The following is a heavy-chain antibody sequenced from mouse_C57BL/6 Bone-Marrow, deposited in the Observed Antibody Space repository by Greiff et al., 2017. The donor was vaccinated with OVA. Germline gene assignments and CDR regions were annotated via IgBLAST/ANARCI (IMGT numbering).Heavy chain of an antibody. V-gene: IGHV1-55*01. CDR2: IYPGSGST. CDR1: GYTFTSYW. D-gene: IGHD1-1*01. CDR3: ARQLYYGSSYDAMDY. J-gene: IGHJ4*01. Sequence: QVQLQQPGAELVKPGASVKMSCKASGYTFTSYWITWVKQRPGQGLEWIGDIYPGSGSTNYNEKFKSKATLTVDTSSSTAYMQLSSLTSEDSAVYYCARQLYYGSSYDAMDYWGQGTSVTVSS.